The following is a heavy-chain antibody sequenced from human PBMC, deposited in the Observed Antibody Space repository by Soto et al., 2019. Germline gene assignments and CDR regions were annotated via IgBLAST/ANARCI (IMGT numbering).Heavy chain of an antibody. Sequence: QIQLVQSGAEVKKPGASVKVSCKASGYTFTTYGISWVRQAPGQGLEWMGWISAYNGVTNYAQNLQGRVTMTKDTSTSTAYMGRRSLRSDDTAVYYCAKYTSGSYQWGFDYWGQGTLVTVSS. J-gene: IGHJ4*02. V-gene: IGHV1-18*01. D-gene: IGHD1-26*01. CDR2: ISAYNGVT. CDR1: GYTFTTYG. CDR3: AKYTSGSYQWGFDY.